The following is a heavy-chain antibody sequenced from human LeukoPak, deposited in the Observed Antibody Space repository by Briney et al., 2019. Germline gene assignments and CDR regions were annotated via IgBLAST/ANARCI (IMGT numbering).Heavy chain of an antibody. CDR3: TTDSHFGLWFGDSDAFDI. J-gene: IGHJ3*02. CDR2: IKSKTDGGTT. V-gene: IGHV3-15*01. Sequence: PGGSLRLSCAASGFTFSNAWMSWVRQAPGKGLEWVGRIKSKTDGGTTDYAAPVKGRFTISRDDSKNTLYLQMNSLKTEDTAVYYCTTDSHFGLWFGDSDAFDIWGQGTMVTVSS. D-gene: IGHD3-10*01. CDR1: GFTFSNAW.